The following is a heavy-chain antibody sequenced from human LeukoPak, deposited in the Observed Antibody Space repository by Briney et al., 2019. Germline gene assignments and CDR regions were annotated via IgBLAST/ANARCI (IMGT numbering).Heavy chain of an antibody. V-gene: IGHV4-4*07. CDR3: AREYYDFWSGSQSFDY. CDR1: GGSISSYY. CDR2: IYTSGST. J-gene: IGHJ4*02. Sequence: KPSETLSLTCTVSGGSISSYYWSWIRQPAGKGLEWIGRIYTSGSTNYNPSLKSRVTMSVDTSKNQFSLKLSSVTAADTAVYYGAREYYDFWSGSQSFDYWGQGTLVTVSS. D-gene: IGHD3-3*01.